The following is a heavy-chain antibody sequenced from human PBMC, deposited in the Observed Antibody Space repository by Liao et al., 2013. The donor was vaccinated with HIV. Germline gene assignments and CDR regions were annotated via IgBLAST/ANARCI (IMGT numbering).Heavy chain of an antibody. CDR3: ARWDVGYCTGVDCYLDY. CDR2: VNPSAGT. Sequence: QVQLQQWGAGLLKPSETLSLTCAVSGGSFDTYYWSWIRQSPGKGLEWIGEVNPSAGTNYNPSLRSRVTLSMDTSKNQFSLKLSSVTAADTAVYYCARWDVGYCTGVDCYLDYWGQGTLVTVSS. CDR1: GGSFDTYY. D-gene: IGHD2-8*02. V-gene: IGHV4-34*01. J-gene: IGHJ4*02.